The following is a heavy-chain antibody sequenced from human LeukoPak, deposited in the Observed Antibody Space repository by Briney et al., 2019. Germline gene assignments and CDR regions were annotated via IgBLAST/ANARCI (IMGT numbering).Heavy chain of an antibody. CDR3: ARELFDFDY. CDR2: ITGSGGST. Sequence: GGSLRLSWAASAFTFSSYAMTWVRQAPGKGLEWVSEITGSGGSTYYADSVKGRFTISRDNSRNTLYLQMNSLRAEDTAVYYCARELFDFDYWGQGTLVTVSS. V-gene: IGHV3-23*01. D-gene: IGHD3-10*01. CDR1: AFTFSSYA. J-gene: IGHJ4*02.